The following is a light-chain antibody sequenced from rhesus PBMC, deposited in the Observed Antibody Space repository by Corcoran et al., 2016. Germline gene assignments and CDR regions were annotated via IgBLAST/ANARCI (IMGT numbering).Light chain of an antibody. Sequence: EIVLTQSPATLSLPPGERATLSCRASQSVSSSLAWYQQKPGPVPRLLHYGASSRDTGIPDRFSGGGSGTDFTLTISSLEPEGFAVYYCQRYSDWPLDFGGGTKVEIK. V-gene: IGKV3-42*03. CDR3: QRYSDWPLD. J-gene: IGKJ4*01. CDR2: GAS. CDR1: QSVSSS.